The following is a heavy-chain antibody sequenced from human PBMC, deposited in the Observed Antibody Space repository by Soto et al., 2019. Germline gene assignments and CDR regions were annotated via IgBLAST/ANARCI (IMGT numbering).Heavy chain of an antibody. D-gene: IGHD1-26*01. Sequence: GGSLRLSCAASGFTFSSYSMNWVRQAPGKGLEWVSSISSSSSYIYYADSVKGRFTISRDNAKNSLYLQMNSLRAEDTAVYYCARDGVGTTAYFGYFDYWGLGTLVTVSS. CDR2: ISSSSSYI. V-gene: IGHV3-21*01. CDR1: GFTFSSYS. J-gene: IGHJ4*02. CDR3: ARDGVGTTAYFGYFDY.